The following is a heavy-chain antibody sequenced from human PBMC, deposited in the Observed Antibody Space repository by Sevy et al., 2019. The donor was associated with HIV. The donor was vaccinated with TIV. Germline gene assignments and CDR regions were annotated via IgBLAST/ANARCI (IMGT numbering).Heavy chain of an antibody. CDR1: GYTFTDYG. CDR3: ARDRNWLDY. V-gene: IGHV1-18*01. CDR2: ISTYNGNT. D-gene: IGHD1-1*01. J-gene: IGHJ4*02. Sequence: ASVKVSCKASGYTFTDYGIKWMRQAPGQGLEWMGWISTYNGNTNYSQKFQGRVTVTTDTSTKTVYFELRSLRSDDTAVYFCARDRNWLDYWGQGTLVTVSS.